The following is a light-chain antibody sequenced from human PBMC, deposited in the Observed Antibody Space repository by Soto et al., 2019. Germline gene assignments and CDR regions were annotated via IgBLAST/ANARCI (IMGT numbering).Light chain of an antibody. CDR3: QQYGSSLYT. Sequence: EIVLTQSPGTLSLSPGERATLSCRASRSVSNNYLAWYQQKAGQAPRLLIHTASSRATGIPDRFSGSGSGTDFTLTINGLEPEDFAVYYCQQYGSSLYTFGQGTKLEIK. J-gene: IGKJ2*01. V-gene: IGKV3-20*01. CDR1: RSVSNNY. CDR2: TAS.